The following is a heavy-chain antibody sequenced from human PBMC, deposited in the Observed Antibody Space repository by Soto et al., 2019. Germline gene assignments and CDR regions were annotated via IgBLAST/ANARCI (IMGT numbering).Heavy chain of an antibody. CDR1: GFTFSSYA. V-gene: IGHV3-23*01. CDR3: ARAYLSSSWYYWFDP. J-gene: IGHJ5*02. D-gene: IGHD6-13*01. CDR2: ISGSGGST. Sequence: GGSLRLSCGASGFTFSSYAMSWDRQAPGKGLEWVSAISGSGGSTYYADSVKGRFTISRDNSKNTLYLQMNSLRAEDTAVYYCARAYLSSSWYYWFDPWGQGTLVTVSS.